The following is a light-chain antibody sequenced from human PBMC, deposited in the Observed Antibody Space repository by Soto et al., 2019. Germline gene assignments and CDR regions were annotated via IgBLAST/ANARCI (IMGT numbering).Light chain of an antibody. Sequence: DIVMTQSPVSLPVTPGEPASISCRSSQSLLHTNGNSYLDWYLQKPGQSPQLLISLGSNRASGVPDRFSGSGSGTNFTLKISRVEADDVGVYYSMQALQTPPYTFGQGTKLEIK. CDR1: QSLLHTNGNSY. CDR2: LGS. V-gene: IGKV2-28*01. CDR3: MQALQTPPYT. J-gene: IGKJ2*01.